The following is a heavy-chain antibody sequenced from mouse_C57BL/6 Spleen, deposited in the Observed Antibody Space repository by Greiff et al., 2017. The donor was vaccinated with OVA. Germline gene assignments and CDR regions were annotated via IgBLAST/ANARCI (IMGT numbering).Heavy chain of an antibody. D-gene: IGHD1-1*01. CDR1: GYAFSSSW. Sequence: QVQLQQSGPELVKPGASVKISCKASGYAFSSSWMNWVKQRPGKGLVWIGRIYPGDGDTNYNGKFKGKATLTADKSSSTAYMQLSSLTSEDSAVYFGASGYGTWGWFAYWGQGTLVTVSA. CDR2: IYPGDGDT. CDR3: ASGYGTWGWFAY. V-gene: IGHV1-82*01. J-gene: IGHJ3*01.